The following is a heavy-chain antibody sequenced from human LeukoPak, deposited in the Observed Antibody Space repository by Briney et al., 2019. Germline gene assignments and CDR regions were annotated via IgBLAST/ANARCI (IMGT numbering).Heavy chain of an antibody. CDR2: INHSGST. CDR3: ARQVATTKQLVAARRRVNGFDP. D-gene: IGHD6-6*01. J-gene: IGHJ5*02. CDR1: GGSFSGYY. V-gene: IGHV4-34*01. Sequence: PSETLSLTCAVYGGSFSGYYWSWIRQPPGKGLEWIGEINHSGSTNYNPSLKSRVTISVDTSKNQFSLKLSSVTAADTAVYYCARQVATTKQLVAARRRVNGFDPWGQGTLVTVSS.